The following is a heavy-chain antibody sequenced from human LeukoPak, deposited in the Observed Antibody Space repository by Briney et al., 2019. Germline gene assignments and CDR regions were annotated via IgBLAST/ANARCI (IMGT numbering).Heavy chain of an antibody. CDR1: GFTFSSYA. CDR3: AKDTRYCSSTSCYTFDY. J-gene: IGHJ4*02. D-gene: IGHD2-2*02. V-gene: IGHV3-23*01. Sequence: QSGGSLRLSCAASGFTFSSYAMSWVRQAPGKGLEWVSAISGSGGSTYYADSVKGRFTISRDNPKNTLYLQMNSLRAEDTAVYYCAKDTRYCSSTSCYTFDYWGQGTLVTVSS. CDR2: ISGSGGST.